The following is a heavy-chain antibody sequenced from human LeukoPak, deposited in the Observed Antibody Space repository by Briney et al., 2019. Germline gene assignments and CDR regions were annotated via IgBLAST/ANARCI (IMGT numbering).Heavy chain of an antibody. Sequence: GGSLRLSCAGSGFIFSNYLMSWVRQAPGKGLEYVSTISASGGSTYYADSVKGRFTISRDNSKNTLYLQINSLRAEDTAVYYCAELGITMIGGVWGKGTTVTISS. D-gene: IGHD3-10*02. V-gene: IGHV3-23*01. CDR1: GFIFSNYL. J-gene: IGHJ6*04. CDR3: AELGITMIGGV. CDR2: ISASGGST.